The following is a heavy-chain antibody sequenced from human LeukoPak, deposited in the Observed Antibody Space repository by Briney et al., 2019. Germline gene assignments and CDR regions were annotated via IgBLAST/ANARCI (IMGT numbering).Heavy chain of an antibody. Sequence: SETLSLTCTVSGGSISSSSYYWGWIRQPPGKGLEWIGSIYYSGSTYYNPSLKSRVTISVDTSKNQFSLKLSSVTAADTAVYYCARDPGGGAFDYWGQGTLVTVSS. CDR2: IYYSGST. CDR1: GGSISSSSYY. CDR3: ARDPGGGAFDY. V-gene: IGHV4-39*02. D-gene: IGHD1-14*01. J-gene: IGHJ4*02.